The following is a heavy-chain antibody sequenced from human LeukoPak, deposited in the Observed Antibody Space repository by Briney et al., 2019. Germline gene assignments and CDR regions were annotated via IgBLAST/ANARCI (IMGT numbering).Heavy chain of an antibody. CDR2: ISASGDST. CDR1: GFTFSNYG. D-gene: IGHD3-3*01. J-gene: IGHJ4*02. CDR3: AKEANEWFDY. Sequence: PGGSLTLSCAASGFTFSNYGMNWLRQPPGKGLEWVSAISASGDSTYYADSVKGRFTISRDNSKNTLYLQMNSLRAEDTAVYYCAKEANEWFDYWGQGTLVTVSS. V-gene: IGHV3-23*01.